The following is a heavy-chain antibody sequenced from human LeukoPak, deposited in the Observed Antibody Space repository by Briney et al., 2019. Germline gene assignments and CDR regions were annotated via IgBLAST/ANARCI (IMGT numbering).Heavy chain of an antibody. D-gene: IGHD2-8*01. CDR1: GFTFSSYW. J-gene: IGHJ6*02. CDR3: AKDPNVLLVYAPDYYGMDV. Sequence: GGSLRLSCAASGFTFSSYWMHWVRQAPGKGLVWVSRINSNGSSTSYADSVKGRFTISRDNAKNTLYLQMNSLRAEDTAVYYCAKDPNVLLVYAPDYYGMDVWGQGTTVTVSS. CDR2: INSNGSST. V-gene: IGHV3-74*01.